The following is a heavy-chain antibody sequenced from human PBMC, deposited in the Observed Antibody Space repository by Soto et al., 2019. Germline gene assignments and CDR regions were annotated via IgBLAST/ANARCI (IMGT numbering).Heavy chain of an antibody. V-gene: IGHV1-69*04. J-gene: IGHJ6*03. CDR3: AREFPYGSGSRRWGYYYYMDV. CDR2: IIPILGIA. Sequence: ASVKVSCKASGGTFSSYTISWVRQAPGQGLEWMGRIIPILGIANYAQKFQGRVTITADKSTSTAYMELSSLRSEDTAVYYCAREFPYGSGSRRWGYYYYMDVWGKGTTVTVSS. CDR1: GGTFSSYT. D-gene: IGHD3-10*01.